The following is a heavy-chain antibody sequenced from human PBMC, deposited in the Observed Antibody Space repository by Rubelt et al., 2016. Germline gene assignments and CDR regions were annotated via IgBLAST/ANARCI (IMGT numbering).Heavy chain of an antibody. D-gene: IGHD6-13*01. J-gene: IGHJ4*02. V-gene: IGHV1-2*02. CDR2: INPNSGGT. Sequence: QVQLVQSGAEVKKPGASVKVSCKASGYTFTGYYMHWVRQAPGQGLEWMGWINPNSGGTNYAPKFQGRVTMTRDTSISTAYMELSRLRSDDTAVDYCASSSWYRGPLNYWGQGTLVTVSS. CDR1: GYTFTGYY. CDR3: ASSSWYRGPLNY.